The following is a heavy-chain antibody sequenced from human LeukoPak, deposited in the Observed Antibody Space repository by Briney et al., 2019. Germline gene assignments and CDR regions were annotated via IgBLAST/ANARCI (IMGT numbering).Heavy chain of an antibody. J-gene: IGHJ5*02. Sequence: SETLSLTCTVSGGSISSYYWSWIRQPPGKGLEWIGYIYYSGSTNYNPSLKSRVTISVDTSKNQFSLKLSSVTAADTAVYYCARRGYYDSRGWFDPWGQGTLVTVSS. V-gene: IGHV4-59*08. D-gene: IGHD3-22*01. CDR3: ARRGYYDSRGWFDP. CDR1: GGSISSYY. CDR2: IYYSGST.